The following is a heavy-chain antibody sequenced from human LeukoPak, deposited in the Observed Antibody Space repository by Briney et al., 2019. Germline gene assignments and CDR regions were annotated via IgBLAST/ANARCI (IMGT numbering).Heavy chain of an antibody. J-gene: IGHJ4*02. D-gene: IGHD1-26*01. Sequence: KPSEPLSLTCTVSGGSISSYYWSWVRQPPGKGLKWIGYIYYSGNTNYNPSLKSRVTISVDTSKNQFSLKLNSVTAADTAVYYCARADPISGTYSPFDYWGQGTLVTVSS. CDR2: IYYSGNT. V-gene: IGHV4-59*01. CDR1: GGSISSYY. CDR3: ARADPISGTYSPFDY.